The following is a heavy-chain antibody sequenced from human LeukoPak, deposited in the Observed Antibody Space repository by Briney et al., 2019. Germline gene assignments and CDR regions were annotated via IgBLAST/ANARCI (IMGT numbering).Heavy chain of an antibody. CDR3: ARAPPLLVVAGTPDY. J-gene: IGHJ4*02. Sequence: GGSLRLSCAASGFTFSHYALHWVRQAPGKGLEWVALIGHDGADKYYADSVKGRFTISRDNARNSLYLQMNSLRVEDTAVYYCARAPPLLVVAGTPDYWGQGTLVTVSS. V-gene: IGHV3-30*04. D-gene: IGHD6-19*01. CDR1: GFTFSHYA. CDR2: IGHDGADK.